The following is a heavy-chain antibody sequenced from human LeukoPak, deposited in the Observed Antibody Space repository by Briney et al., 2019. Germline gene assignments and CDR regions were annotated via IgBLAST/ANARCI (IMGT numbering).Heavy chain of an antibody. D-gene: IGHD3-22*01. Sequence: PGGSLRLSCAASGFTFSSYSMNWVRQAPGKGLEWVSSISSSSSSYIYYADSVKGRFTISRDNAKNSLYLQMNSLRAEDTAVYYCARDLAPYDSSGSTLIDYWGQGTLVTVSS. CDR3: ARDLAPYDSSGSTLIDY. J-gene: IGHJ4*02. V-gene: IGHV3-21*01. CDR1: GFTFSSYS. CDR2: ISSSSSSYI.